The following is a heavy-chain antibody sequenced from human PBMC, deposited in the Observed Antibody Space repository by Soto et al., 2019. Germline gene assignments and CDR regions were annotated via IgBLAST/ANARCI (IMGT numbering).Heavy chain of an antibody. J-gene: IGHJ5*02. CDR3: ARDLPYYAILPGIRFAANWFDP. CDR2: INPNSGGT. CDR1: GYTFTGYY. Sequence: ASVKVSCKASGYTFTGYYMHWVRQAPGQGLEWMGWINPNSGGTNYAQKFQGRVTMTRDTSISTAYMELSRLRSDDTAVYYCARDLPYYAILPGIRFAANWFDPWGQGTLVTVSS. V-gene: IGHV1-2*02. D-gene: IGHD3-9*01.